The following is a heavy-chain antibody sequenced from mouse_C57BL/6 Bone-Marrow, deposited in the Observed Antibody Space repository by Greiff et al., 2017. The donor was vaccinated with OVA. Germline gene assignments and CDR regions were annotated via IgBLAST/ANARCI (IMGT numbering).Heavy chain of an antibody. V-gene: IGHV5-6*01. CDR1: GFTFSSYG. J-gene: IGHJ1*03. D-gene: IGHD2-12*01. CDR3: ARPRRGYFDV. Sequence: VQLVESGGDLVKPGGSLKLSCAASGFTFSSYGMSWVRQTPDKRLEWVATISSGGSYTYYPDSVKGRFTISRDNAKNTLYLQMSSLKSEDTAMYYCARPRRGYFDVWGTGTTVTVSS. CDR2: ISSGGSYT.